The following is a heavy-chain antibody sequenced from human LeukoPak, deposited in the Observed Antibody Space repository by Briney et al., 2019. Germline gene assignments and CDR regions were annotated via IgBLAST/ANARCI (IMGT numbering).Heavy chain of an antibody. CDR3: ARDGSSSWYLGFYYMDV. J-gene: IGHJ6*03. D-gene: IGHD6-13*01. CDR1: GGSISSYY. CDR2: IYYSGST. V-gene: IGHV4-39*07. Sequence: SETLSLTCTVSGGSISSYYWSWIRQPPGKGLEWIGSIYYSGSTYYNPSLKSRVTISVDTSKNQFSLKLSSVTAADTAVYYCARDGSSSWYLGFYYMDVWGKGTTVTVSS.